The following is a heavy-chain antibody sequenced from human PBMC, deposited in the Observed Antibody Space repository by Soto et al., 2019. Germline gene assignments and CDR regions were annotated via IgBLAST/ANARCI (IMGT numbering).Heavy chain of an antibody. CDR1: GFTFSSYS. CDR3: ARDLPPDAFDV. CDR2: ISSSNSYI. V-gene: IGHV3-21*01. Sequence: GGSLRLSCAASGFTFSSYSMNWVRQAPGKGLEWVSSISSSNSYIYYADSVKGRFTISRDNAKNSLYLQMNSLRAEDTAVYYCARDLPPDAFDVWGQGTMVTVSS. J-gene: IGHJ3*01.